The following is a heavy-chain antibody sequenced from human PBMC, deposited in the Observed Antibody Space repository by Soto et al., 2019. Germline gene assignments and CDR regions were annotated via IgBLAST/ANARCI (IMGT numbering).Heavy chain of an antibody. CDR3: ARGSSIAGLYYGMDV. CDR2: NYYSGIT. V-gene: IGHV4-31*03. J-gene: IGHJ6*02. D-gene: IGHD6-6*01. Sequence: QVQLQESGPGLVKPSQTLSLTCTVSGGSISSGGYYWTWIRQHPGKGLEWIGYNYYSGITYYNPSLTSRVTISLHTSKNQFSLKLSSVTAADTAVYYCARGSSIAGLYYGMDVWGQGTTVTVSS. CDR1: GGSISSGGYY.